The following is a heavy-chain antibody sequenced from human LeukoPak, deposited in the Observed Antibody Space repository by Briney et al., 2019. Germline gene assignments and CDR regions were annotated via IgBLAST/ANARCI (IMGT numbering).Heavy chain of an antibody. CDR1: GFTFSSYW. Sequence: GGSLRLSCAASGFTFSSYWMSWVRQAPGKGLEWVANIKQDGSEKYYVDSVKGRFTISRDNAKNSLYLQMNSLRAEDTAVYYCAREIYGDPNYYYYYMDVWGKGTTVTISS. J-gene: IGHJ6*03. D-gene: IGHD4-17*01. V-gene: IGHV3-7*01. CDR2: IKQDGSEK. CDR3: AREIYGDPNYYYYYMDV.